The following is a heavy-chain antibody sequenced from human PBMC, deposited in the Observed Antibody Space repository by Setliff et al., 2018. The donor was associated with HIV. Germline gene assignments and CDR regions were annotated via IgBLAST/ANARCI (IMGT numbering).Heavy chain of an antibody. Sequence: ASVKVSCKASGYTFTSYYLHWVRQAPGQGLEWMGIINPSGAITTYAQKFQGRVSITRDTSTSTVYMELSGLRSEDTAVYYCARDPSASSFDHWGQGTLVTVSS. CDR3: ARDPSASSFDH. CDR1: GYTFTSYY. V-gene: IGHV1-46*01. J-gene: IGHJ4*02. D-gene: IGHD1-26*01. CDR2: INPSGAIT.